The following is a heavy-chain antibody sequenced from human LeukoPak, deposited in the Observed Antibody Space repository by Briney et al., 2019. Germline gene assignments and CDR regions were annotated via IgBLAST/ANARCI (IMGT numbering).Heavy chain of an antibody. Sequence: TGGSLRLSCAASGFTFSSYAMSWVRQAPGKGLEWVSAISGSGGSTYYADSVKGRFTISRDNSKNTLYLQMNSLGAEDTAVYYCAKWTDDLWSGYYKYYYYYYYMDVWGKGTTVTVSS. J-gene: IGHJ6*03. CDR1: GFTFSSYA. CDR3: AKWTDDLWSGYYKYYYYYYYMDV. D-gene: IGHD3-3*01. V-gene: IGHV3-23*01. CDR2: ISGSGGST.